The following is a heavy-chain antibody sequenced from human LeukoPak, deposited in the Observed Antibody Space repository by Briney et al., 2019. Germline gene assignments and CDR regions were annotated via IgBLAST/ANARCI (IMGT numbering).Heavy chain of an antibody. Sequence: PGGSLRLSCAASGFTFSSYAMHWVRQAPGKGLEWVAVISYDGSNKYNADSVKGRFTISRDNSKNTLYLQMNSLRAEDTAVYYCARDGDSGYDFGLVDYWGQGTLVTVSS. D-gene: IGHD5-12*01. CDR1: GFTFSSYA. CDR3: ARDGDSGYDFGLVDY. CDR2: ISYDGSNK. V-gene: IGHV3-30-3*01. J-gene: IGHJ4*02.